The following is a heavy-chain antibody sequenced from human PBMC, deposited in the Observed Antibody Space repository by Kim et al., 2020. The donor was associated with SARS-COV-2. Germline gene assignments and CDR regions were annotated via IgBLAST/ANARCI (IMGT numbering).Heavy chain of an antibody. CDR1: GFTFSSYE. D-gene: IGHD1-7*01. V-gene: IGHV3-48*03. J-gene: IGHJ4*02. Sequence: GGSLRLSCAASGFTFSSYEMNWVRQAPGKGLEWVSYLIGSGTTIYYADSVRGRFTISRDNDKNSLYPQMNSLRVEDTAVDYCARGPNYRPFDDWGQGTL. CDR2: LIGSGTTI. CDR3: ARGPNYRPFDD.